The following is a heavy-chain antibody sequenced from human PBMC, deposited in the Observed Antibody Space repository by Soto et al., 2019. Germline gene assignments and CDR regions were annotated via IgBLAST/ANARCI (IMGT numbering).Heavy chain of an antibody. CDR1: GFTFSSYG. D-gene: IGHD2-15*01. CDR3: ARDRGNSGGSCPDK. Sequence: QVQLVESGGGVVQPGRSLTLSCAASGFTFSSYGMHWVRQAPGKGLEWVALISNTGSSKYYADSVKGRLTISRDNSKNKLYLQMKSLRAEDTAVYYCARDRGNSGGSCPDKWGQGTLVTVSS. V-gene: IGHV3-30*03. CDR2: ISNTGSSK. J-gene: IGHJ4*02.